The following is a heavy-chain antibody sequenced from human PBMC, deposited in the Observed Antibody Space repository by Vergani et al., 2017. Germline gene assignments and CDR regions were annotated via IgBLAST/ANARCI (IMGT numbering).Heavy chain of an antibody. D-gene: IGHD4-17*01. Sequence: QVQLVQSGAEVKKTGSSVKVSCKASGGTFSSYTISWVRQAPGQGLEWMGRIIPILGIANYAQKFQGRVTITADKSTSTAYMELSSLRSEDTAVYYCARERGGTTVTTSYFDYWGQGTLVTVSS. V-gene: IGHV1-69*08. J-gene: IGHJ4*02. CDR2: IIPILGIA. CDR3: ARERGGTTVTTSYFDY. CDR1: GGTFSSYT.